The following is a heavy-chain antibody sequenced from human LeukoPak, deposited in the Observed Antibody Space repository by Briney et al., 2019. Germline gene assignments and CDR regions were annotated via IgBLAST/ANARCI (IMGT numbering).Heavy chain of an antibody. J-gene: IGHJ4*02. Sequence: SETLSLTCTVSGGSISSYYWSWIRQPPGKGLEWIGSIYYSRSTWSSLKSRVTISIDTSKNKFSLKLSSVTAADTAVYYCARAGYSYGYVDYWGQGTLVTVSS. CDR2: IYYSRST. V-gene: IGHV4-39*07. CDR3: ARAGYSYGYVDY. D-gene: IGHD5-18*01. CDR1: GGSISSYY.